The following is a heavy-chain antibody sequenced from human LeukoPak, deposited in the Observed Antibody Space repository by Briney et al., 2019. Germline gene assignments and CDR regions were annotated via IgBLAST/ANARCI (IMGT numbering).Heavy chain of an antibody. CDR3: AKGPPVVPAAIEPLYYYYYMDV. CDR1: GFTFSSYA. D-gene: IGHD2-2*02. Sequence: GGSLRLSCAASGFTFSSYAMSWVRQAPGKGLEWVSAISASGGSTYYADSVKGRFTISRDNSKNTLYLQMNSLRAEDTAVYYCAKGPPVVPAAIEPLYYYYYMDVWGKGTTVTVSS. V-gene: IGHV3-23*01. J-gene: IGHJ6*03. CDR2: ISASGGST.